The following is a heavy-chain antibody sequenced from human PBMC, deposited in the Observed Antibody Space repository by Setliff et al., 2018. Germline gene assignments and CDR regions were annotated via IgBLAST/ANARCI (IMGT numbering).Heavy chain of an antibody. D-gene: IGHD4-17*01. J-gene: IGHJ2*01. Sequence: SETLSLTCSVSGGSISSSTDYWGWLRQPPGKGLEWIGNIHYSGSTYYNPSLKSRLTIYVDTSKRQFSLSLSSVTAADTAVYYCARMATGDSGEHWHFGLWAVAPWSPSPQ. CDR1: GGSISSSTDY. CDR2: IHYSGST. CDR3: ARMATGDSGEHWHFGL. V-gene: IGHV4-39*01.